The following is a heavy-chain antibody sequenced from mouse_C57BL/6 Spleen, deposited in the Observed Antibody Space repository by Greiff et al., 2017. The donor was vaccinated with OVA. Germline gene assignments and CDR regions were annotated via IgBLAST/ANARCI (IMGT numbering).Heavy chain of an antibody. CDR3: ARSGAPGAMDY. Sequence: VKLMESGAELARPGASVKLSCKASGYTFTSYGISWVKQRTGQGLEWIGEIYPRSGNTYYNEKFKGKATLTADKSSSTAYMELRSLTSEDSAVYVWARSGAPGAMDYWGQGTSVTVSS. J-gene: IGHJ4*01. V-gene: IGHV1-81*01. CDR1: GYTFTSYG. D-gene: IGHD3-1*01. CDR2: IYPRSGNT.